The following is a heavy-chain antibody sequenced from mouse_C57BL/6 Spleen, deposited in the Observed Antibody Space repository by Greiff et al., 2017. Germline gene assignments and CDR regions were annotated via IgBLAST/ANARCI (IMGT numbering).Heavy chain of an antibody. CDR2: IDPEDGAT. J-gene: IGHJ2*01. V-gene: IGHV14-2*01. CDR1: GFNIKDYY. CDR3: ARTMAYYFDY. D-gene: IGHD1-1*02. Sequence: EVKLVESGAELVKPGASVKLSCTASGFNIKDYYMHWVKQRTEQGLEWIGRIDPEDGATKYAPKFQGKATITADTSSNTAYLQLSSLTSEDTAVYYCARTMAYYFDYWGQGTTLTVSS.